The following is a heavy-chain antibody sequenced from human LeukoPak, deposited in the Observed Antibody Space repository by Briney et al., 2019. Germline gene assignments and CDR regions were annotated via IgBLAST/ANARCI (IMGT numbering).Heavy chain of an antibody. Sequence: GGSLRLSCAASEFTFSNYAMNWVRQAPGKGLEWVSSSGGGGSTYYADSVKGRFTISRDNSKNTLYLQMDGLRAEDTALYYCAKGSGINHYHWIDPWGQGTLVTVSS. J-gene: IGHJ5*02. CDR3: AKGSGINHYHWIDP. V-gene: IGHV3-23*01. CDR1: EFTFSNYA. CDR2: SSGGGGST. D-gene: IGHD1-14*01.